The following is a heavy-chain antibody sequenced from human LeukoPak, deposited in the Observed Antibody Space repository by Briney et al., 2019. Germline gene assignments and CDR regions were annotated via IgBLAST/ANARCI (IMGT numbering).Heavy chain of an antibody. CDR1: GYTFTSYY. J-gene: IGHJ4*02. CDR2: INPSIGST. CDR3: ATDFRGTYYLQN. Sequence: ASVKVSCTASGYTFTSYYLHWVRQAPGQGLEWLGIINPSIGSTSYAQTLQGRVTMTEDTSRGQAYMELSRLSFEDTAVYFCATDFRGTYYLQNWGQGTLVTVSS. D-gene: IGHD1-26*01. V-gene: IGHV1-46*01.